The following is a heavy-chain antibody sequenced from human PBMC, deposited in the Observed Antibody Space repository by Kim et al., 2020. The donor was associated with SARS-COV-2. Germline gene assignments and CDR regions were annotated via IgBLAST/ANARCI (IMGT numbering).Heavy chain of an antibody. CDR1: GYTFTSYD. V-gene: IGHV1-8*01. J-gene: IGHJ4*02. CDR3: ARGSVSGDYVDY. D-gene: IGHD1-20*01. CDR2: MNPNSGNT. Sequence: ASVKVSCKASGYTFTSYDINWVRQATGQGLEWMGWMNPNSGNTGYAQKFQGRVTMTRNTSISTAYMELSSLRSEDTAVYYCARGSVSGDYVDYWGQGTLVTVSS.